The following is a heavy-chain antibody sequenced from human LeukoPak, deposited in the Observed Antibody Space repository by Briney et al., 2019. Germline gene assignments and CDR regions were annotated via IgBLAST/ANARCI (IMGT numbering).Heavy chain of an antibody. Sequence: GGSLRLSCAASGFTFHGHAMHWVRQVPEKGLEWVSFISGDGGSTYYADSVKGRFTISRDNSKNSLHLQMNSLTAEDTDLYCCARGDQWLLHYWGQGTLVSDSS. J-gene: IGHJ4*02. CDR2: ISGDGGST. CDR1: GFTFHGHA. D-gene: IGHD6-19*01. V-gene: IGHV3-43*02. CDR3: ARGDQWLLHY.